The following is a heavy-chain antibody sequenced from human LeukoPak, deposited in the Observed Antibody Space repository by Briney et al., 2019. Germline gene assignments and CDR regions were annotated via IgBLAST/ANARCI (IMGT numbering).Heavy chain of an antibody. CDR3: ARGVSSSSQTLHWFDP. Sequence: GGSLRLSCAASGFTFSSYAMHWVRQAPGKGLEYVSAISSNGGSTYYANSVKGRFTISRDNSKNTLYLQMGSLRAEDMAVYYCARGVSSSSQTLHWFDPWGQGTLVTVSS. J-gene: IGHJ5*02. V-gene: IGHV3-64*01. D-gene: IGHD6-6*01. CDR2: ISSNGGST. CDR1: GFTFSSYA.